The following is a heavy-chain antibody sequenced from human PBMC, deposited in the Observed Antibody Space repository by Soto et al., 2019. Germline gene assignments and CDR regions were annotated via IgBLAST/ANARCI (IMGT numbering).Heavy chain of an antibody. Sequence: SETLSLTCTVSGGSISSYYWSWIRQPPGKGLEWIGYIYYSGSTNYNPSLKSRVTISVDTSKNQFSLKLSSVTAADTAVYYCAGIVATWFDYWGQGTLVTVSS. V-gene: IGHV4-59*01. CDR1: GGSISSYY. D-gene: IGHD5-12*01. CDR3: AGIVATWFDY. CDR2: IYYSGST. J-gene: IGHJ4*02.